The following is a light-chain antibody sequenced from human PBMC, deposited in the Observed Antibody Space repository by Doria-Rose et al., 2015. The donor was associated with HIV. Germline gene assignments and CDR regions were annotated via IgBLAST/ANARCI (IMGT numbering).Light chain of an antibody. CDR2: AAV. J-gene: IGKJ1*01. CDR3: QKYNSAHPT. V-gene: IGKV1-27*01. Sequence: DIRVTQSPSSLSASVGDRVTITCRASQDISNYVAWYHQKPGKIPKLLIYAAVTLQSGVPSRFSGSGSGRDFTLTITSLQPEDVATHFCQKYNSAHPTVGQGTKVESK. CDR1: QDISNY.